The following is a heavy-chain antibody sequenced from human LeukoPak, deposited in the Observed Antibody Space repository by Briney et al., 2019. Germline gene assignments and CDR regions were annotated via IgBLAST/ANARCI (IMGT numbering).Heavy chain of an antibody. CDR3: AREEGSSSWYYFDY. D-gene: IGHD6-13*01. V-gene: IGHV3-74*01. Sequence: PGGSLRLSCAASGFTFSSYWMHWVRQAPGKGLVWVSRINGDGSSTSYADSVKGRFTISRDNAKNTLYLQMNSLRAEDTAVYYCAREEGSSSWYYFDYWGQGTLVTVSS. CDR1: GFTFSSYW. J-gene: IGHJ4*02. CDR2: INGDGSST.